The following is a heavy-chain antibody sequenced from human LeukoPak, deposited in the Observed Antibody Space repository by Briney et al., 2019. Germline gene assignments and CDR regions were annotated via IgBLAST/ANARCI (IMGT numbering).Heavy chain of an antibody. CDR3: ARNTETAIPLPYYFDY. CDR2: INTGNGNT. D-gene: IGHD2-21*02. J-gene: IGHJ4*02. CDR1: GYTFTSYA. Sequence: ASVKVSCKASGYTFTSYAMHWVRQAPGQRRECMGWINTGNGNTKYSQKFQGRVTITRDTSASTAYMYLSSLRSEDTAVYYCARNTETAIPLPYYFDYWGEGTLVTVSS. V-gene: IGHV1-3*04.